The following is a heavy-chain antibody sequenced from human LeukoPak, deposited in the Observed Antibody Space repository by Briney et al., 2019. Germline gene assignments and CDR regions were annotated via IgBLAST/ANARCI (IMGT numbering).Heavy chain of an antibody. CDR3: ARDRGEYQLLSPGDQPVTNWFDP. J-gene: IGHJ5*02. Sequence: ASVKVSCKASGYTFTSYGISWVRQAPGQGLEWMGWISAYNGNTNYAQKLQGRVTMTTDTSTSTAYMELRSLRSDDTAVYYCARDRGEYQLLSPGDQPVTNWFDPWGQGTLVTVSS. CDR1: GYTFTSYG. CDR2: ISAYNGNT. D-gene: IGHD2-2*01. V-gene: IGHV1-18*01.